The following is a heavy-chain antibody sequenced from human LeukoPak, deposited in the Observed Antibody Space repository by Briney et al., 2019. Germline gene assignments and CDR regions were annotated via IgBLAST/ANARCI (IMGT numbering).Heavy chain of an antibody. CDR2: IYFSGNS. D-gene: IGHD3-3*01. J-gene: IGHJ3*02. CDR1: GGSISSSPYY. Sequence: SETLFLTCTVSGGSISSSPYYWAWIRQPPGKGLEWIGSIYFSGNSYYNPSLKSRVTISVDTSKNQFSLRLTSVTAADTAVYYCARPRRLFWSGDDAFDIWGQGTMVTVSS. CDR3: ARPRRLFWSGDDAFDI. V-gene: IGHV4-39*01.